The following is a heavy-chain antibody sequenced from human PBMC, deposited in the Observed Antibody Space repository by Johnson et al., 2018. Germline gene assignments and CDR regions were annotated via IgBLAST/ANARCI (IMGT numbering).Heavy chain of an antibody. J-gene: IGHJ4*02. CDR2: ISGSGGGP. CDR3: ARIPVDGSWHFDN. Sequence: VQLVESGGGLAQPGGSLRLSCAASGFTSSISAMRWVRQAPGKGLEWVSHISGSGGGPYYADSVEGRFPLSRDNSKNTLYLQMNGLRAEDTAVYYGARIPVDGSWHFDNWGQGALVTVSS. V-gene: IGHV3-23*04. D-gene: IGHD5-24*01. CDR1: GFTSSISA.